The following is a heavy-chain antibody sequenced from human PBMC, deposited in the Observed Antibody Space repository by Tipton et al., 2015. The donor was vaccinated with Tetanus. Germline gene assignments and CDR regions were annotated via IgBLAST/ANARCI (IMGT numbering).Heavy chain of an antibody. J-gene: IGHJ4*02. Sequence: GLVKPSETLSLTCTVSGGSLRGGDHYWSWIRQPAGKGLEWIGHISNGNPDYTPSLKSRVTLSVDTSKNEFSLKLSSVTAADTGVYYCARGITDGYFRRLDYWGQGTLVAVSP. CDR1: GGSLRGGDHY. D-gene: IGHD5-24*01. V-gene: IGHV4-61*10. CDR2: ISNGNP. CDR3: ARGITDGYFRRLDY.